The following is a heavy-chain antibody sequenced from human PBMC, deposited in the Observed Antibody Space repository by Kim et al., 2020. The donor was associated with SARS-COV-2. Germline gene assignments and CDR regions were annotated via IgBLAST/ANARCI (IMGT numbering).Heavy chain of an antibody. J-gene: IGHJ1*01. Sequence: GGSLRLSCVASGFTFSDLGMHWVRQAPGKGPEWVSHIRGGTTTVYYIDSVKGRFIISRDNAKNSLFLQMDSLRDEDKAVYYLVSDVSLVKSYWDQWTLVT. CDR1: GFTFSDLG. CDR3: VSDVSLVKSY. CDR2: IRGGTTTV. V-gene: IGHV3-48*02. D-gene: IGHD3-16*01.